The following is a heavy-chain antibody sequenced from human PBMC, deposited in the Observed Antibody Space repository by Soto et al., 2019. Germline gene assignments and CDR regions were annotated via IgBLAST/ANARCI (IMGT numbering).Heavy chain of an antibody. CDR3: ALRSMAVVPEY. V-gene: IGHV4-59*01. CDR2: LYYGRSA. CDR1: GDSISSYY. J-gene: IGHJ4*02. Sequence: QVQLQESGPGLVKPSETLSLTCAVSGDSISSYYCMWIRQPPGKGLESIGYLYYGRSANYNPSLKRRFTXSXNTSTNQCSLTLSSMTAADTAVYYCALRSMAVVPEYWGQGTLVTVSS. D-gene: IGHD3-22*01.